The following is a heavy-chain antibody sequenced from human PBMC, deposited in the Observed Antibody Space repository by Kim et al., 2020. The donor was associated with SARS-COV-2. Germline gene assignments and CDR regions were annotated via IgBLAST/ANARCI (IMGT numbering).Heavy chain of an antibody. CDR3: ARRERYYDILRRPTPTKTSLYYFDY. V-gene: IGHV4-34*01. Sequence: SETLSLTCAVYGGSFSGYYWSWIRQPPGKGLEWIGEINHSGSTNYNPSLKSRVTISVDTSKNQFSLKLSSVTAADTAVYYCARRERYYDILRRPTPTKTSLYYFDYWGQGTLVTVSS. D-gene: IGHD3-9*01. CDR2: INHSGST. J-gene: IGHJ4*02. CDR1: GGSFSGYY.